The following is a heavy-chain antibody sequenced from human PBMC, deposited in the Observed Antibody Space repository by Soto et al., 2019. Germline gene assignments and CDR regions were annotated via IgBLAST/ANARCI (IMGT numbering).Heavy chain of an antibody. CDR1: GGSISSYY. CDR2: IYYSGST. Sequence: PSETLSLTCTVSGGSISSYYWSWIRQPPGKGLEWIGYIYYSGSTNYNPSLKSRVTISVDTSKNQFSLKLSSVTAADTAVYYCARLGDIVATYRYYVDYSGQGTLVTVSS. CDR3: ARLGDIVATYRYYVDY. D-gene: IGHD5-12*01. V-gene: IGHV4-59*08. J-gene: IGHJ4*02.